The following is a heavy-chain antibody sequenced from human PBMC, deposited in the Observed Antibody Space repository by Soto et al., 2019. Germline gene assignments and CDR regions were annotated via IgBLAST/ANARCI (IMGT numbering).Heavy chain of an antibody. D-gene: IGHD2-15*01. Sequence: PGGSLRLSCAASGFTFSSYAMSWVRQAPGKGLEWVSAISGSGGSTYYADSVKGRFTISRDNARNSVYLQMNSLRDEDTAVYYCARIKLVDFFFINVDVYDMDVWGQGTPVTVSS. CDR3: ARIKLVDFFFINVDVYDMDV. CDR2: ISGSGGST. CDR1: GFTFSSYA. V-gene: IGHV3-23*01. J-gene: IGHJ6*02.